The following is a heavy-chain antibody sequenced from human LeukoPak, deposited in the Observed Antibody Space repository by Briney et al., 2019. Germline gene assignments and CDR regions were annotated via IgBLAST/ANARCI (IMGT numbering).Heavy chain of an antibody. CDR1: GGSISSYY. D-gene: IGHD4-11*01. J-gene: IGHJ6*03. Sequence: SETLSLTCIVSGGSISSYYWSWIRQPPGKGLEWIGRIYYSGSTYYNPSLKSRVTISVDTSKNQFSLKLSSVTAADTAVYYCARLPNLRGYYYYMDVWGKGTTVTISS. CDR2: IYYSGST. CDR3: ARLPNLRGYYYYMDV. V-gene: IGHV4-59*05.